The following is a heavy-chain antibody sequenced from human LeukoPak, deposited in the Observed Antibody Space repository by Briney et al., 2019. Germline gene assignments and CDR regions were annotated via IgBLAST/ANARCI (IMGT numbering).Heavy chain of an antibody. CDR3: ARDPYGSGDGYFDY. J-gene: IGHJ4*02. CDR2: IWYNGSKK. D-gene: IGHD3-10*01. V-gene: IGHV3-33*01. CDR1: GFTFSDHG. Sequence: GRSLRLSCAASGFTFSDHGMHWVRQAPGKGLEWVAIIWYNGSKKYYAESVKGRFTISRDNSKNTLYLQMSSLRAEDTAVYYCARDPYGSGDGYFDYWGQGTLVTVSS.